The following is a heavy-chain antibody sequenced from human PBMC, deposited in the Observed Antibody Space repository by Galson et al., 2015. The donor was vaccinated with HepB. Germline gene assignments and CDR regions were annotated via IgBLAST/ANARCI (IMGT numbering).Heavy chain of an antibody. J-gene: IGHJ3*02. CDR2: ISGSGGST. CDR3: AKASPVPGGWYVDAFDI. D-gene: IGHD6-19*01. Sequence: SLRLSCAASGFTFSSYAMSWVRQAPGKGLEWVSAISGSGGSTYYADSVKGRFTISRDNSKNTLYLQMNSLRAEDTAVYYCAKASPVPGGWYVDAFDIWGQGTMVTVSS. CDR1: GFTFSSYA. V-gene: IGHV3-23*01.